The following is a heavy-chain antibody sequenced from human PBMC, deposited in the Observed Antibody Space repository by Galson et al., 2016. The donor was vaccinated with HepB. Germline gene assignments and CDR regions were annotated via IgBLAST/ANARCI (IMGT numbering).Heavy chain of an antibody. CDR3: ARGAXSGWYXXDY. J-gene: IGHJ4*02. V-gene: IGHV1-69*13. Sequence: SVXXXCKASGXXFSXXXISXXXQAXXQGXXXVGXXXPIFGXTXYAXXFQGRXTITADESTSTAYIELSTLRSEDTAVYYXARGAXSGWYXXDYWGQGTXVT. CDR2: XXPIFGXT. CDR1: GXXFSXXX. D-gene: IGHD6-19*01.